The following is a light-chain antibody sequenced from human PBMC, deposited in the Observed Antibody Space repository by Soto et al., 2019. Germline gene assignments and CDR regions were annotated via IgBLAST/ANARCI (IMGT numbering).Light chain of an antibody. J-gene: IGLJ2*01. V-gene: IGLV2-23*01. Sequence: QSVLTQPASVSGSPGQSITISCTGTSSDVGSYNLVSWYQQHPGKAPKLMIYEGSKRPSGVSNRFSGSKSGNTASLTISGLQAEDEADYYCCSYAGSSTLVFGGGTKGTVL. CDR1: SSDVGSYNL. CDR3: CSYAGSSTLV. CDR2: EGS.